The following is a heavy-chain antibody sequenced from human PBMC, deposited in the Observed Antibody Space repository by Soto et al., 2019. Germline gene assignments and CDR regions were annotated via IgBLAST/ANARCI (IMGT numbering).Heavy chain of an antibody. CDR3: ACPNLDYGDPRNRNWFDP. CDR2: IIPILGTA. D-gene: IGHD4-17*01. CDR1: GGTFSYLA. V-gene: IGHV1-69*06. Sequence: QVQLVQSGAEVKKPGSSVKVSCKASGGTFSYLAFSWVRQAPGQGLEWMGGIIPILGTANSAQKFQGRLTITADKSTSTAYMELSSLRSDDTAVYYCACPNLDYGDPRNRNWFDPWGQGTLVTVSS. J-gene: IGHJ5*02.